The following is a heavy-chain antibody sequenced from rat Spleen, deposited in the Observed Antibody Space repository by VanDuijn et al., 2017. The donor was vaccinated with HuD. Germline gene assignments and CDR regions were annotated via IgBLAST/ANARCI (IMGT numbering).Heavy chain of an antibody. V-gene: IGHV5S13*01. CDR3: ARRHYGYTDYFDY. Sequence: EVQLVESGGGLVQPGRSLKLSCAASGFTFSDYGMAWVRQAPTKGLEWVASISTGGGNTYYRDSVKGRFTISRDNANSTLYLQMDSLRSEDTATYYCARRHYGYTDYFDYWGQGVMVTVSS. CDR2: ISTGGGNT. D-gene: IGHD1-9*01. J-gene: IGHJ2*01. CDR1: GFTFSDYG.